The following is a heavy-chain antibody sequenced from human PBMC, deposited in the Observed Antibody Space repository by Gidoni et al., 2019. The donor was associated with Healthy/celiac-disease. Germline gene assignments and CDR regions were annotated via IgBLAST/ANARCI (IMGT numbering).Heavy chain of an antibody. CDR3: ARHERDTIFGVVIIS. Sequence: QLQLQESGPGLVKPSETLSLPCTVSGGSISSSSYYWGWIRQPPGKGLEWIGSIYYSGSTYYNPSLKSRVTMSVDTSKNQFSLKLSSVTAADTAVYYCARHERDTIFGVVIISWGQGTLVTVSS. J-gene: IGHJ5*02. V-gene: IGHV4-39*01. CDR2: IYYSGST. D-gene: IGHD3-3*01. CDR1: GGSISSSSYY.